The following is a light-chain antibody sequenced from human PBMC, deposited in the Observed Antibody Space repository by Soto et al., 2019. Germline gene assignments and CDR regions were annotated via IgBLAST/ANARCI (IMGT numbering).Light chain of an antibody. CDR2: GAS. Sequence: EIVLTQSPDILSVSAGETVILSCRASESVGSNLAWYQHKPGQAPRHLVHGASTRATGVPARFRGSGSGTDFSLTISSLQSDYFAVYYCHQYNHWPPTYTFGVGTRLEIK. CDR3: HQYNHWPPTYT. V-gene: IGKV3-15*01. CDR1: ESVGSN. J-gene: IGKJ2*01.